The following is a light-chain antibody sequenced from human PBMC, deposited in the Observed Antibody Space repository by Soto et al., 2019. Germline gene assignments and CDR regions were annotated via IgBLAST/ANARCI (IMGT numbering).Light chain of an antibody. CDR3: QQSYGTPIT. CDR2: KAS. V-gene: IGKV1-12*01. Sequence: DIQMTQSPSSVSASFGDTVTVXXRASQVISSWLAWYQQKPGRAPNLXIYKASTLQTGVPSRFSGSGSGTDFTLTISSLQPEDFATYYCQQSYGTPITFGQGTRLEIK. CDR1: QVISSW. J-gene: IGKJ5*01.